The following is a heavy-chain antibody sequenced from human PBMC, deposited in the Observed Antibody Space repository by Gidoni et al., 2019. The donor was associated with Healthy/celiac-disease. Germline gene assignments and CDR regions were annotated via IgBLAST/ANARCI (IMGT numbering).Heavy chain of an antibody. D-gene: IGHD1-20*01. CDR2: INHSGST. CDR3: ARGSRSHFRITGTGVTWGDV. J-gene: IGHJ6*02. CDR1: GGSFSGYY. V-gene: IGHV4-34*01. Sequence: QVQLQQWGAGLLKPSETLSLTCAVYGGSFSGYYWSWIRQPPGKGLEWIGEINHSGSTNYNPSLKSRVTISVDTSKNQFSLKLSSVTAADTAVYYCARGSRSHFRITGTGVTWGDVWGQGTTVTVSS.